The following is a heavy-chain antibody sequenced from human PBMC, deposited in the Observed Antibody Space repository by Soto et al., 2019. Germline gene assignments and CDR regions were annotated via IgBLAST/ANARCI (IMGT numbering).Heavy chain of an antibody. CDR1: GYTFTSYG. J-gene: IGHJ5*02. CDR3: ARDPPYSSGWYAGFDP. D-gene: IGHD6-19*01. CDR2: ISAYNGKT. Sequence: QVQLVQSGAEVKKPGASVKVSCKASGYTFTSYGISWVRQAPGQGLEWMGWISAYNGKTNYAQKLQGRVTMTTETATSTSYMELRSLGPDDTAVYYCARDPPYSSGWYAGFDPWGQGTLVTVSS. V-gene: IGHV1-18*01.